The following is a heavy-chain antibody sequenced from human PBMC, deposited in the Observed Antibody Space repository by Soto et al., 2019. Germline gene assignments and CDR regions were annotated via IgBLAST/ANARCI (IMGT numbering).Heavy chain of an antibody. CDR3: NRGSEYDFWSGYL. V-gene: IGHV1-69*06. D-gene: IGHD3-3*01. CDR1: GGTFSSYA. CDR2: IVPMFGTS. Sequence: QVQLVQSGAEVKKPGSSVKVSCKASGGTFSSYAINWVRQAPGQGLEWMGGIVPMFGTSKYAQKFQGRVTITADTSTNIAYMELRSLRSEDTAVYYCNRGSEYDFWSGYLWGQGTLVSVSS. J-gene: IGHJ4*02.